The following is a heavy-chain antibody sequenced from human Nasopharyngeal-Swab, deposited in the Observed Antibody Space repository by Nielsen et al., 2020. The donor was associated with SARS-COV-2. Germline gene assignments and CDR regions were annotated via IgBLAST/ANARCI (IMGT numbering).Heavy chain of an antibody. CDR2: IYYSGST. V-gene: IGHV4-39*01. J-gene: IGHJ6*03. Sequence: RQAPGKGLEWIGSIYYSGSTYYNPSLKSRATISVDTSKNQFSLKLSSVTAADTAVYYCARQIPEIRYYYYYMDVWGKGTTVTVSS. D-gene: IGHD1-14*01. CDR3: ARQIPEIRYYYYYMDV.